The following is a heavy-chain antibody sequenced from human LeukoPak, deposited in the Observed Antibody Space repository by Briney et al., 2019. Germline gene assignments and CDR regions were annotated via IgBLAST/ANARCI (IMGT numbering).Heavy chain of an antibody. CDR1: GFTFDDYA. CDR3: ARRGDTAIDY. J-gene: IGHJ4*02. V-gene: IGHV3-48*04. D-gene: IGHD5-18*01. CDR2: ISSSSSTI. Sequence: GRSLRLSCAASGFTFDDYAMHWVRQAPGKGLEWVSYISSSSSTIYYADSVKGRFTISRDNAKNSLYLQMNSLRAEDTAVYYCARRGDTAIDYWGQGTLVTVSS.